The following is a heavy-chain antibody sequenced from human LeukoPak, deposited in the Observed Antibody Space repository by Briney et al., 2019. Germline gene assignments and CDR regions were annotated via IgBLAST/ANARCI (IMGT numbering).Heavy chain of an antibody. Sequence: SETLSLTCTVSGYSITTGYYWGWIRQPPGKGLEWIGSFYRSERPIYNPSLKSRVTISVDTSKNHFYLELRSVTAADTAVYYCARLNVLSGDGMDVWGQGTTVTVSS. V-gene: IGHV4-38-2*02. CDR2: FYRSERP. CDR3: ARLNVLSGDGMDV. CDR1: GYSITTGYY. D-gene: IGHD3-16*01. J-gene: IGHJ6*02.